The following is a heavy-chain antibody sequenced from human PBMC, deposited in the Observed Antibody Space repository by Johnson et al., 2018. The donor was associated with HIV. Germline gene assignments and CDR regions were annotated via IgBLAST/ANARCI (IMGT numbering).Heavy chain of an antibody. J-gene: IGHJ3*02. CDR1: GFTFSSYW. Sequence: MLLVESGGGLVQPGGSLRLSCAASGFTFSSYWMHWVRQAPGKGLVWVSRIDTDGSSTSYADSVQGRFTISRDNAKNTLYLQMNSLRAEDTAVYYCARAAYYYDTSGYYGAFDIWGQGTMVTVSS. CDR2: IDTDGSST. CDR3: ARAAYYYDTSGYYGAFDI. V-gene: IGHV3-74*02. D-gene: IGHD3-22*01.